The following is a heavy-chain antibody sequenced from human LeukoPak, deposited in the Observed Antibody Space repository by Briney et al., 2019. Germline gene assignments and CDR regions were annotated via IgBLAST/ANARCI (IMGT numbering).Heavy chain of an antibody. CDR1: GFTFTGHG. Sequence: GASVKVSCTASGFTFTGHGFNWVRQAPGQGLEWMAWISAYNGNTNDAQKVQGRVTVTTDTSTRTAYMELRGLTSDDTAVYYCERGYDGYTERHFDYWGQGTPVTVSS. J-gene: IGHJ4*02. V-gene: IGHV1-18*01. CDR2: ISAYNGNT. CDR3: ERGYDGYTERHFDY. D-gene: IGHD5-18*01.